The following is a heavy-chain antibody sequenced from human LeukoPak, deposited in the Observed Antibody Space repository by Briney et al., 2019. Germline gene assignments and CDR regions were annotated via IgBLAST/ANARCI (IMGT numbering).Heavy chain of an antibody. CDR2: ISAYNGNT. V-gene: IGHV1-18*01. J-gene: IGHJ6*02. D-gene: IGHD3-16*01. CDR1: GYTFTSYG. Sequence: ASVKVSCKASGYTFTSYGISWVRQAPGQGLEWMGWISAYNGNTNYAQKLQGRVTMTTDTSTSTAYMELRSLRSDDTAVYYCARDGAPIMITFGGVSEYYYYGMDVWGQGTTVTVSS. CDR3: ARDGAPIMITFGGVSEYYYYGMDV.